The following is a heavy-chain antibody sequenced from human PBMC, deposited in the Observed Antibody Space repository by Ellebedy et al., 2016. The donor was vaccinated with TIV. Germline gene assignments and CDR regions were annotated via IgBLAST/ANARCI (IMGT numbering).Heavy chain of an antibody. J-gene: IGHJ4*02. CDR1: GFTFSTKW. D-gene: IGHD6-13*01. CDR3: AKDRSATAAAGPDY. Sequence: GGSLRLSXAASGFTFSTKWMSWVRQAPGKGLEWFSTISGSGGYTYYADSVKGRFSISRDNSKNTLYLQISSLSAEDTAVYYCAKDRSATAAAGPDYWGQGTLVTVSS. CDR2: ISGSGGYT. V-gene: IGHV3-23*01.